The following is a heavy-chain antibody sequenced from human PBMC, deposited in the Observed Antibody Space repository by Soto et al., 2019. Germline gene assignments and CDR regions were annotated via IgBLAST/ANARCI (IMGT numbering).Heavy chain of an antibody. CDR1: GFTFSSYW. CDR2: INSDGSST. CDR3: ARDNGGLLASGFDL. V-gene: IGHV3-74*01. D-gene: IGHD2-8*01. J-gene: IGHJ2*01. Sequence: EVQLVESGGGLVQPGGSLRLPCAASGFTFSSYWMHWVRQAPGKGLVWVSRINSDGSSTSYADSVKGRFTISRDNAKNTLYLQMNSLRVEDTAVYSCARDNGGLLASGFDLWGRGTLVTVSS.